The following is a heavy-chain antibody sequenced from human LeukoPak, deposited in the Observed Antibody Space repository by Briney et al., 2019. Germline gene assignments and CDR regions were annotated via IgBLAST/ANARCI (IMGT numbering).Heavy chain of an antibody. V-gene: IGHV1-8*03. CDR2: MNPNSGNT. CDR3: ARGSGSYWAFDI. Sequence: ASVKVSCKASGYTFVSYGITWVRQAPGQGLEWMGWMNPNSGNTGYAQKFQGRVTITRNTSISTAYMELGSLRSEDTAVYYCARGSGSYWAFDIWAKGQWSPSLQ. D-gene: IGHD1-26*01. CDR1: GYTFVSYG. J-gene: IGHJ3*02.